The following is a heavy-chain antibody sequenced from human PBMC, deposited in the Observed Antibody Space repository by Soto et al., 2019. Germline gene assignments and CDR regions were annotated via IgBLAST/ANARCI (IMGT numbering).Heavy chain of an antibody. CDR2: IDSYGSTT. CDR1: GFTFSNYW. CDR3: ARGGLHAYYKDN. D-gene: IGHD3-10*01. Sequence: PGGSLRLSCAASGFTFSNYWMHWVRQAPGEGLVWVSRIDSYGSTTNYADSVKGRFTVSRDNARNTLYLQMNSLRAEETAIYYCARGGLHAYYKDNWGQGILVPVSS. V-gene: IGHV3-74*01. J-gene: IGHJ4*02.